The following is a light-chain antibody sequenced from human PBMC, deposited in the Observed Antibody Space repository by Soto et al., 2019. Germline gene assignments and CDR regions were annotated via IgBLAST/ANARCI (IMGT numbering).Light chain of an antibody. CDR3: CSYAGSYTYV. Sequence: ALTQPRSVSRSPGQSVTISCTGTSSDVGGYNYVSWYQQHPGKAPKLMIYDVSERPSGVPDRFSGSKSGNSASLTISGLQAEDEADYYCCSYAGSYTYVFGTGTKVTVL. CDR2: DVS. V-gene: IGLV2-11*01. CDR1: SSDVGGYNY. J-gene: IGLJ1*01.